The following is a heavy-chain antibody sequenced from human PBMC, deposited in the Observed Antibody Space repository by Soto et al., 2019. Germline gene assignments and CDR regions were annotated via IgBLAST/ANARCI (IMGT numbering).Heavy chain of an antibody. CDR2: ISGSGSGT. J-gene: IGHJ5*01. V-gene: IGHV3-23*01. CDR3: AKDRIQDCTSSSCYRGGDS. Sequence: PGGSLRLCCVASGFNFNFFAMSWVRRAPGKGLEWVSAISGSGSGTFYSDSVKGRFTISRDNPKNTLFLEMKSLRPEDAAVYYCAKDRIQDCTSSSCYRGGDSWG. CDR1: GFNFNFFA. D-gene: IGHD2-2*01.